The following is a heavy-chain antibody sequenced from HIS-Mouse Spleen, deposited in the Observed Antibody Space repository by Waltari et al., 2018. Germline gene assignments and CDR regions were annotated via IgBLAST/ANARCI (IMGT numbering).Heavy chain of an antibody. CDR3: ARERRGPGWFDP. D-gene: IGHD5-12*01. Sequence: EVQLVESGGGLVQPGGSLRLSCAASGFTFSSDWTSWVRQAPGKGLEWVANIKQDGSEKYYVDSVKGRFTISRDNAKNSLYLQMNSLRAEDTAVYYCARERRGPGWFDPWGQGTLVTVSS. V-gene: IGHV3-7*01. CDR1: GFTFSSDW. CDR2: IKQDGSEK. J-gene: IGHJ5*02.